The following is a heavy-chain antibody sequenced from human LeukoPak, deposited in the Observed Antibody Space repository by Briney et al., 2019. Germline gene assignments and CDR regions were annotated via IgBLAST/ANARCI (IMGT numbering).Heavy chain of an antibody. Sequence: TSESLSLTCAVSGYSISSGYYWGWIRQPPGKGLEWIGSIYHSGSTYYNPSLKSRVTISVDTSKNQFSLKLSSVTAADTAVYYCARPDRGYYDRSGHDAFDIWGQGTMVTVSS. CDR3: ARPDRGYYDRSGHDAFDI. CDR2: IYHSGST. D-gene: IGHD3-22*01. CDR1: GYSISSGYY. J-gene: IGHJ3*02. V-gene: IGHV4-38-2*01.